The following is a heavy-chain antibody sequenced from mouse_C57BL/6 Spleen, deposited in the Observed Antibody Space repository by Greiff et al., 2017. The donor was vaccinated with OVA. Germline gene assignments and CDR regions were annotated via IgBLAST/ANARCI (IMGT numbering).Heavy chain of an antibody. CDR3: ARPGGKGPWFAY. CDR2: ISSGSSTI. V-gene: IGHV5-17*01. D-gene: IGHD1-1*01. J-gene: IGHJ3*01. CDR1: GFTFSDYG. Sequence: EVQLVESGGGLVKPGGSLKLSCAASGFTFSDYGMHWVRQAPEKGLEWVAYISSGSSTIYYADTVKGRFTISRDNAKNTLFLQMTSLRSEDTAMYYCARPGGKGPWFAYWGQGTLVTVSA.